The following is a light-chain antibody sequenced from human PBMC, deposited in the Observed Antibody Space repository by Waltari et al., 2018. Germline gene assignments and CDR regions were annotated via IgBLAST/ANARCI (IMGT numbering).Light chain of an antibody. CDR3: QHYNSYGT. CDR2: KAS. Sequence: DIQMTQSPSTLSAYVGDRVTITCRASQTISSWLAWYQQKPGKAPKLLIYKASSFESGVPSRFSGSGSGTEFTLTISSLQPDDFATYYCQHYNSYGTFGQGTKVEF. CDR1: QTISSW. J-gene: IGKJ1*01. V-gene: IGKV1-5*03.